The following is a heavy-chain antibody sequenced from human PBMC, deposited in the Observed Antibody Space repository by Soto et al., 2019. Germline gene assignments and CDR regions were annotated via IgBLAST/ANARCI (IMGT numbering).Heavy chain of an antibody. D-gene: IGHD1-1*01. CDR1: GYAFTTYG. CDR3: ARGRYGDY. CDR2: ISAHNGNT. J-gene: IGHJ4*02. V-gene: IGHV1-18*01. Sequence: QVHLVQSGAEVKKPGASVKVSCKGSGYAFTTYGITWVRQAPGQGLEWLGWISAHNGNTNYAQKLQGRGTVTRDTSTSTAYMELRSLRSDDTAVYYCARGRYGDYWGQGALGTVSS.